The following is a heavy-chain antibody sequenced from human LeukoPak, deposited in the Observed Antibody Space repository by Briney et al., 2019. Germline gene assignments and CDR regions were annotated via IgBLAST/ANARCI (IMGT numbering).Heavy chain of an antibody. Sequence: PGGSLRLSCAASGFTFSSYAMSWVRQAPGKGLEWVSAISGSGGSTYYADSVKGRFTISRDNSKNTLYLQMNSLRAEDTAVYYCAKDYGDYEVSRYFDYWGQGTLVTVSS. CDR1: GFTFSSYA. V-gene: IGHV3-23*01. J-gene: IGHJ4*02. D-gene: IGHD4-17*01. CDR2: ISGSGGST. CDR3: AKDYGDYEVSRYFDY.